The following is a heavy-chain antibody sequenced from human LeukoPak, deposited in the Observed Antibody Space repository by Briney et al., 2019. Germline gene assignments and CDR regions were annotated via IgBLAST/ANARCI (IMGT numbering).Heavy chain of an antibody. CDR3: AKGYSSGWYDDWDV. Sequence: GGSLRLSCAASGFTFSDYYMSWIRQAPGKGLEWVSYISSSGSTIYYADSVKGRFTISRDNSKNTLYLQMNSLRAEDTAVYYCAKGYSSGWYDDWDVWGQGTTVTVSS. D-gene: IGHD6-19*01. V-gene: IGHV3-11*01. CDR2: ISSSGSTI. J-gene: IGHJ6*02. CDR1: GFTFSDYY.